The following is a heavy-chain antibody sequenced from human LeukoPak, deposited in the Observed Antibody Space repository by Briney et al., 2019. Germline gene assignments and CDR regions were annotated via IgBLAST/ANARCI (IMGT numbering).Heavy chain of an antibody. D-gene: IGHD6-6*01. CDR1: GFSVRNYV. J-gene: IGHJ3*02. V-gene: IGHV3-30*02. CDR2: IRFDENDI. Sequence: GGSLRLSCAVSGFSVRNYVIHWVRQAPGKGLEWVALIRFDENDIYYADFVRGRLTISRDNSKNTVYLQMNSLQVEDTAVYYCAKESSAFDIWGQGTRVTVSS. CDR3: AKESSAFDI.